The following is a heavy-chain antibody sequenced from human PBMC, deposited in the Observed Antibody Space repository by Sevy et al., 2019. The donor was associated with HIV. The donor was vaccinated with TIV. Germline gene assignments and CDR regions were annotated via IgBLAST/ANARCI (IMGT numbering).Heavy chain of an antibody. CDR1: GYTLSQIS. CDR2: FDPEDGET. D-gene: IGHD3-22*01. J-gene: IGHJ4*02. Sequence: ASVKVSCKVSGYTLSQISMHWVRQAPEEGLEWMGSFDPEDGETIYAQKFQARVTMTEDTSTDTAYMELSSLRSDDTAVYYCATTKDYYDSSGSPFDSWGQGTLVTVSS. CDR3: ATTKDYYDSSGSPFDS. V-gene: IGHV1-24*01.